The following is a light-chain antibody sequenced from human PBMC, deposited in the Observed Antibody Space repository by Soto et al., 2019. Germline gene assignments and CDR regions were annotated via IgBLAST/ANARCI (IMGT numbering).Light chain of an antibody. Sequence: DVVLTQSPLSLPVTLGQPASISCSSSQSLVYSDGNTYFNWLHQRPGQSPRRLIYKVSNRDSGVPDRFSGSGSGTDFTLKISRVEAEDVAIYYCMQGTHWPLTFGGGTRVEIK. CDR3: MQGTHWPLT. CDR2: KVS. CDR1: QSLVYSDGNTY. J-gene: IGKJ4*01. V-gene: IGKV2-30*01.